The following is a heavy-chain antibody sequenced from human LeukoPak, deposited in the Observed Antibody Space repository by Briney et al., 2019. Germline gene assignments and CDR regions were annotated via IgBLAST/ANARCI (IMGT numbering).Heavy chain of an antibody. D-gene: IGHD5-18*01. CDR1: GFTFSSYA. J-gene: IGHJ4*02. CDR2: ISGSGGST. V-gene: IGHV3-23*01. CDR3: VRRRGSAYGVLDY. Sequence: GGSLRLSCAASGFTFSSYAMSWVRQAPGKGLEWVSAISGSGGSTYYADSVKGRFTISRDNSKNTLYLQMNSLRAEDTAVYYCVRRRGSAYGVLDYWGQGALVTVSP.